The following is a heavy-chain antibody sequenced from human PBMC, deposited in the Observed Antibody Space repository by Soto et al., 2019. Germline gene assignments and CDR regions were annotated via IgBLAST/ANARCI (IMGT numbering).Heavy chain of an antibody. J-gene: IGHJ4*02. CDR2: INTDGSST. CDR1: GFTISSYW. Sequence: EVQLVESGGGLVQPGGSLRLSCAASGFTISSYWMHWVRQAPGKGLVWVSRINTDGSSTSYADSVKGRFTTSRDNAKNTLELQMNSLRAEDTAVYYCTRRLSVVGTSSFDYWGQGTLVTVSS. D-gene: IGHD2-15*01. V-gene: IGHV3-74*01. CDR3: TRRLSVVGTSSFDY.